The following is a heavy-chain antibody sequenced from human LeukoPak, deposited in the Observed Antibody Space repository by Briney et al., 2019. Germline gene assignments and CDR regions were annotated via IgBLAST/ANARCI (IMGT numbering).Heavy chain of an antibody. CDR3: ARGDYGGNDHGMDV. CDR1: GDSISSYY. D-gene: IGHD4-23*01. V-gene: IGHV4-59*01. CDR2: IYYSGST. Sequence: ETXSLTCTVSGDSISSYYWSWIRQPPGKGLEWIGYIYYSGSTNYNPSLKSRVTISVDTSKNQFSLKMRSVTAADTAVYYCARGDYGGNDHGMDVWGQGTTVTVSS. J-gene: IGHJ6*02.